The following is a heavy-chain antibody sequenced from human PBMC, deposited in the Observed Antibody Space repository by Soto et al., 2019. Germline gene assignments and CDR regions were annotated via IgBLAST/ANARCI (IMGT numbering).Heavy chain of an antibody. Sequence: QVQLVQSGAVVKKPGASVKVSCKASGYTFTSYGISWVRQAPGQGLEWMGWISAYNGNTNYAQKLQGRVTMTTDTSTSTAYMELRSLRSDDTAVYYCARDADIVVVPAGNWFDPWGQGTLVTVSS. CDR2: ISAYNGNT. V-gene: IGHV1-18*04. J-gene: IGHJ5*02. CDR3: ARDADIVVVPAGNWFDP. D-gene: IGHD2-2*01. CDR1: GYTFTSYG.